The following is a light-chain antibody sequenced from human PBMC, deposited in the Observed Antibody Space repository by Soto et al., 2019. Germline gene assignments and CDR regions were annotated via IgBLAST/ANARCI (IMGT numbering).Light chain of an antibody. Sequence: SYELTQPPSVSVSPGQTASITCSGDKLGEKYACWYQQKPGQSPLLVISQNNERPSGIPERFSGSNSGNTATLTISETQTMDEADYYCQAWDSSTDNYVFGTGTKVTVL. CDR2: QNN. CDR3: QAWDSSTDNYV. CDR1: KLGEKY. V-gene: IGLV3-1*01. J-gene: IGLJ1*01.